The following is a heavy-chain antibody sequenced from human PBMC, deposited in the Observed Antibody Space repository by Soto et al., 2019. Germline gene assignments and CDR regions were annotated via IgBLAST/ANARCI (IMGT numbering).Heavy chain of an antibody. J-gene: IGHJ3*02. CDR2: IDGSGDKT. Sequence: PGGSLRLSCATSGFRFSSYAMTWVRQAPGKGLEWVAAIDGSGDKTFYADSVKGRFIISRDNIKNTLYLQMSSLRAEDTAIYYCAKSIYYDILTGYDAFDIWGQGTMVTVSS. V-gene: IGHV3-23*01. CDR3: AKSIYYDILTGYDAFDI. D-gene: IGHD3-9*01. CDR1: GFRFSSYA.